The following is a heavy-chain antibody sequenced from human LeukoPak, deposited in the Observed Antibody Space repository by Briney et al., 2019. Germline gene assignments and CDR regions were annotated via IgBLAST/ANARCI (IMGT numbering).Heavy chain of an antibody. CDR1: GFTFSSYS. CDR2: ISSSSNYK. CDR3: ADTADIRNWFDP. J-gene: IGHJ5*02. D-gene: IGHD2-15*01. V-gene: IGHV3-21*01. Sequence: KTGGSLRLSCAASGFTFSSYSMNWVRQAPGKGLEWVASISSSSNYKYYADSVKGRFTISRDNAKNSLYLQMNSLRAEDTAVYYCADTADIRNWFDPWGQGTLVTVSS.